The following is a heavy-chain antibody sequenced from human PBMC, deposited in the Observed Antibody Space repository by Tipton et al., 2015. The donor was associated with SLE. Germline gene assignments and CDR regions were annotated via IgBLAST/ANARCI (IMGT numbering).Heavy chain of an antibody. Sequence: LRLSCAVYGGSFSGYYWNWIRQPPGKGLEWIGEINQSGSTDYNPSLKSRVTISVDTSKNQFSLKLSSVTAADTAVYYCARPRHCSSTSCQGPFEIWGQGTMVTVSS. V-gene: IGHV4-34*01. CDR1: GGSFSGYY. J-gene: IGHJ3*02. D-gene: IGHD2-2*01. CDR2: INQSGST. CDR3: ARPRHCSSTSCQGPFEI.